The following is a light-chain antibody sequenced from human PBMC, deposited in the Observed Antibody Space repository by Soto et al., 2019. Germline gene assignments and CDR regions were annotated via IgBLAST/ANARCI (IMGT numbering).Light chain of an antibody. CDR2: EGS. CDR1: SSDVGSYNL. J-gene: IGLJ1*01. Sequence: QSVLTQPASVSGSPGQSITISCTGTSSDVGSYNLVSWYQQHPGKAPKLMIYEGSKRPSGVSNRFSGSKSGSTASLTISGLQAEDEAYYYCCSYAGSSTYVFGTGTKVTVL. V-gene: IGLV2-23*01. CDR3: CSYAGSSTYV.